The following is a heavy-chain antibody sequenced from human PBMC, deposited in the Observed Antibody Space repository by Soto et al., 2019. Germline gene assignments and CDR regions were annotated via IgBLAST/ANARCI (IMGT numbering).Heavy chain of an antibody. J-gene: IGHJ5*02. D-gene: IGHD2-8*01. CDR1: GGTFSSYA. V-gene: IGHV1-69*06. CDR3: AREGYCTNGVCLDRWFDP. Sequence: SVKVSCKASGGTFSSYAISWVRQAPGQGLEWMGGIIPIFGTANYAQKFQGRVTITADKSTSTAYMELSSLRSEDTAVYYCAREGYCTNGVCLDRWFDPWGQGTLVTVSS. CDR2: IIPIFGTA.